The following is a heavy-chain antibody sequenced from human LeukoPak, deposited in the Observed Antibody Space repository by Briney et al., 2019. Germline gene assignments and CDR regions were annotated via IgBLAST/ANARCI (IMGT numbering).Heavy chain of an antibody. CDR2: INHSGST. CDR1: GGSFSGYY. Sequence: PSETLSLTCAVYGGSFSGYYWSWIRQPPGKGLEWIGEINHSGSTNYNPSLKSRVTISVDTSKNQFSLKLSSVTAADTAVYYCARIDYYDSSGYYYERGGWFHPWGQGTLVTVSS. V-gene: IGHV4-34*01. J-gene: IGHJ5*02. CDR3: ARIDYYDSSGYYYERGGWFHP. D-gene: IGHD3-22*01.